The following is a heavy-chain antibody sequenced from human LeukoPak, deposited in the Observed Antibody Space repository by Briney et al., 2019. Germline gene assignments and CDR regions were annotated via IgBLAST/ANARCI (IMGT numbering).Heavy chain of an antibody. J-gene: IGHJ4*02. CDR3: TRDQTPYY. CDR1: GFTFGDYA. V-gene: IGHV3-49*04. CDR2: IRSNLYGGTP. Sequence: GGSLRLSCTASGFTFGDYAMTWVRQAPGKGLEWVGFIRSNLYGGTPEYAASVKGRFTISRDDSNSIAYLEMDSLKTDDTAVYYCTRDQTPYYWGQGTLVTVSS.